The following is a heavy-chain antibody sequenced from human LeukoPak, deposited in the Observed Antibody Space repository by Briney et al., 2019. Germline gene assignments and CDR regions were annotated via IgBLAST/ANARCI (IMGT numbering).Heavy chain of an antibody. Sequence: ASVKVSCKVSGYTLTELSMHWVRQPPGKGLEGMGGFDPEDGETIYAQKFQGRVTMTEDTSPDTAYMELSSLRSEDTAVYYCATFSPIAVAFLEYYYYGMDVWGHGTTVTVSS. CDR2: FDPEDGET. J-gene: IGHJ6*02. V-gene: IGHV1-24*01. D-gene: IGHD6-19*01. CDR3: ATFSPIAVAFLEYYYYGMDV. CDR1: GYTLTELS.